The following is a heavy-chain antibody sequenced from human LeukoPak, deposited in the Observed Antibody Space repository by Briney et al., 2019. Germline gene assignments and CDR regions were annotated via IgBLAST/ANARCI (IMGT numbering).Heavy chain of an antibody. J-gene: IGHJ3*02. CDR1: GFTFSSSG. CDR3: AKDQGYYDSSGSAFDI. CDR2: ISASGDNT. D-gene: IGHD3-22*01. V-gene: IGHV3-23*01. Sequence: GGSLRLSCAASGFTFSSSGMSWVRQAPGKGLEWVSTISASGDNTYYADSVKGRFTISRDNSKKKLYLQMNSLRAEDTAVYYCAKDQGYYDSSGSAFDIWGQGTMVTVSS.